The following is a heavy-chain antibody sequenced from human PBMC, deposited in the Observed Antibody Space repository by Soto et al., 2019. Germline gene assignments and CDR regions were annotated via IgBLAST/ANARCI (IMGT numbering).Heavy chain of an antibody. V-gene: IGHV1-24*01. Sequence: GASVQVSCKVSRYTLTELSMRWLRPAPVKGPEWMGGFALEDGETIYAQKLQGRVTMTEDTSTDTAYMELSSLRSEDTAVYYCSTSLEYSSSPTFDYWGQGTLVTVSS. CDR2: FALEDGET. J-gene: IGHJ4*02. D-gene: IGHD6-6*01. CDR3: STSLEYSSSPTFDY. CDR1: RYTLTELS.